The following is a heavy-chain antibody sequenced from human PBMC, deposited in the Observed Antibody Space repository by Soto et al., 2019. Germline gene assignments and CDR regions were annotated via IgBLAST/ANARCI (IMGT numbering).Heavy chain of an antibody. Sequence: PSETLSLTCAVYGGSFSGYYWSWIRQPPGKGLEWIGEINHSGSTNYNPSLKSRVTISVDTSKNQFSLKLSSVTAADTAVYYCGTLVRDIVVVPAADGAPTNNWFNPGGQGTLFPVSS. CDR2: INHSGST. CDR3: GTLVRDIVVVPAADGAPTNNWFNP. J-gene: IGHJ5*02. CDR1: GGSFSGYY. D-gene: IGHD2-2*01. V-gene: IGHV4-34*01.